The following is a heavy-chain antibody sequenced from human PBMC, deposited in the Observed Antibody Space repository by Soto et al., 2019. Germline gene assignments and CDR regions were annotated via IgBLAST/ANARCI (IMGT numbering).Heavy chain of an antibody. Sequence: SETLSLTCTVSGGYISSGGYYWSWIRQHPGKGLEWIGYIYYSGSTYYNPSLKSRVTISVDTSKNQFSLKLSSVTAADTAVYYCARSRANGYSGYDYRGIDYWGQGTLVTVSS. CDR3: ARSRANGYSGYDYRGIDY. CDR1: GGYISSGGYY. J-gene: IGHJ4*02. D-gene: IGHD5-12*01. V-gene: IGHV4-39*01. CDR2: IYYSGST.